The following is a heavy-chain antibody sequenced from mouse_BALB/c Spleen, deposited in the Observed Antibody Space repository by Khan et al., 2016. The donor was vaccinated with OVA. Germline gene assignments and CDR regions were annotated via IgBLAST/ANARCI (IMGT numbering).Heavy chain of an antibody. CDR2: FNSDGTYT. CDR3: ASHLTGSFAY. Sequence: EVQLVESGGDLVKPGGSLKLSCAASGFTFSNYGMSWVRQIPDKRLEWVATFNSDGTYTYYPASVKGRFTISRNNAKNPLFLEMSSLKSEDTAMYYCASHLTGSFAYWGQGTLITVSA. J-gene: IGHJ3*01. CDR1: GFTFSNYG. V-gene: IGHV5-6*01. D-gene: IGHD4-1*01.